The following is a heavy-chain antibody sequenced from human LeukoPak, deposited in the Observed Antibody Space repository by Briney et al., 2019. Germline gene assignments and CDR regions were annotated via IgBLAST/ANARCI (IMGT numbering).Heavy chain of an antibody. CDR2: IYYSGST. CDR3: ARDQIVGATNYFDY. CDR1: GGSISSYY. J-gene: IGHJ4*02. V-gene: IGHV4-59*01. D-gene: IGHD1-26*01. Sequence: SETLSLTCTVSGGSISSYYWSWIRQPPGKGLGWIGYIYYSGSTNHNPSLKSRVTISVDTSKNQFSLKLSSVTAADTAVYYCARDQIVGATNYFDYWGQGTLVTVSS.